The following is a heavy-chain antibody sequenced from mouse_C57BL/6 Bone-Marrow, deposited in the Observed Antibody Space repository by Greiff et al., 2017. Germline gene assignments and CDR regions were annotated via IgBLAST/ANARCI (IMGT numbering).Heavy chain of an antibody. J-gene: IGHJ2*03. CDR3: ARFGDDDNDVYLDY. V-gene: IGHV1-69*01. CDR2: IDPSDSYT. Sequence: QVQLQQPGAELVMPGASVKLSCKASGYTFTSYWMHWVKQRPGQGLEWIGEIDPSDSYTNYNQKFKGKSTLTVAKSSSTAYMQLSSLTSEDSAVYYCARFGDDDNDVYLDYEGRGTGLTVSS. CDR1: GYTFTSYW. D-gene: IGHD2-4*01.